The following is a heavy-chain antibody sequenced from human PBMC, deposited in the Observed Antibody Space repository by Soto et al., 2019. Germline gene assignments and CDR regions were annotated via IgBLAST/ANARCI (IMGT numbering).Heavy chain of an antibody. J-gene: IGHJ5*02. CDR3: SKSAVLIATAGGWFKWFGP. V-gene: IGHV3-23*01. D-gene: IGHD2-21*01. CDR1: GFSFSSFA. CDR2: IRGTAT. Sequence: EVQLLESGGTLVQPGESLRLSCEVSGFSFSSFAMNWVRQAPGEGLEWVSSIRGTATSYADSVKGRFTISRDNSKNTVYLQMNTLRSGDTAGFFFSKSAVLIATAGGWFKWFGPWGPGTLVIVSS.